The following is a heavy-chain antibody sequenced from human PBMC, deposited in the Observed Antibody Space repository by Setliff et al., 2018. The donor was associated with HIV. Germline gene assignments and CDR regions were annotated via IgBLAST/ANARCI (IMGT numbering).Heavy chain of an antibody. D-gene: IGHD3-10*01. Sequence: ASVKVSCKASGYTFTSYGISWVRQAPGQGLEWMGWVSAYNGNTNYAQKLQGRVTMTTDTSTSTAYMELRSLRSDDTAVYYCARDQITMVRGTLGAFDIWGQGTMVTVSS. V-gene: IGHV1-18*01. CDR2: VSAYNGNT. J-gene: IGHJ3*02. CDR1: GYTFTSYG. CDR3: ARDQITMVRGTLGAFDI.